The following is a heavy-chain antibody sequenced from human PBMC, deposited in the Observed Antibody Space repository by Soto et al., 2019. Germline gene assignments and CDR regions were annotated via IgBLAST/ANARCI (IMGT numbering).Heavy chain of an antibody. CDR3: AQTTPSIHWFDP. CDR1: GYSLSSYA. Sequence: GWSMRLSSAASGYSLSSYAVSWVRQAPGKGLEWVSAISAGGGNTYYRDSVKGRFTISRDNSKNTLYLQMNSLRAEDTAVYFCAQTTPSIHWFDPWGQGTLVTVSS. D-gene: IGHD1-1*01. J-gene: IGHJ5*02. V-gene: IGHV3-23*01. CDR2: ISAGGGNT.